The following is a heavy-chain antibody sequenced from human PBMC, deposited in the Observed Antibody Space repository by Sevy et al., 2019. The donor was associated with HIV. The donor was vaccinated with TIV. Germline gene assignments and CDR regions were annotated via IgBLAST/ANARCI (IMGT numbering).Heavy chain of an antibody. Sequence: GGSLRLSCAASGFTVSSNYMSWVRQAPGKGLEWVSVIYSGGSTYYADSVKGRFTISRDNSKNTLYLQLNSLRAEDTAAYYCARAGRGFPILVYWGQGTLVTVSS. V-gene: IGHV3-53*01. CDR2: IYSGGST. D-gene: IGHD3-3*01. CDR1: GFTVSSNY. J-gene: IGHJ4*02. CDR3: ARAGRGFPILVY.